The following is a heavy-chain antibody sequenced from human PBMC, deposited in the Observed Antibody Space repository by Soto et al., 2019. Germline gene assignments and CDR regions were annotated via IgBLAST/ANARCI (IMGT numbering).Heavy chain of an antibody. CDR1: GFTFSSYA. CDR2: ISGSGGNT. V-gene: IGHV3-23*01. D-gene: IGHD1-26*01. Sequence: PGGSLRLSCAASGFTFSSYAMSWVRQAPGKGLEWVSSISGSGGNTYYADSVKGRFTISRDNSKNTLYLQMNSLRAEDTAVYYCAKEWELLRYFDYWGQGTLVTVSS. CDR3: AKEWELLRYFDY. J-gene: IGHJ4*02.